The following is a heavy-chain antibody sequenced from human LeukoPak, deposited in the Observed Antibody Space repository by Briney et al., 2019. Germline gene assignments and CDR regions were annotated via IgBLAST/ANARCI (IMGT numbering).Heavy chain of an antibody. D-gene: IGHD6-19*01. Sequence: SETLSLTCTVSGGSISRYYWSWIRQPPGKGLEWIGQVHYSGSTKYNPSLKSRVTISVDTSKNQFSLKLSAVTAADTAVYYCARALSYSSGWYFDYWGQGTLVTVSS. J-gene: IGHJ4*02. CDR1: GGSISRYY. CDR3: ARALSYSSGWYFDY. V-gene: IGHV4-59*01. CDR2: VHYSGST.